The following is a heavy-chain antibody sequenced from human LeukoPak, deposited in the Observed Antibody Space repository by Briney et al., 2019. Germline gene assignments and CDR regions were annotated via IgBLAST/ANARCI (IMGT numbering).Heavy chain of an antibody. D-gene: IGHD6-6*01. V-gene: IGHV1-69*04. CDR1: GGTFSSYA. CDR2: IIPILGIA. J-gene: IGHJ4*02. CDR3: ASMQLAASNFDY. Sequence: SVKVSCKASGGTFSSYAISWVRQAPGQGLEWMGRIIPILGIANYAQKFQGRVTITADKSTSTAYMELSSLRSEDTAVYYCASMQLAASNFDYWGQGTLVTVSS.